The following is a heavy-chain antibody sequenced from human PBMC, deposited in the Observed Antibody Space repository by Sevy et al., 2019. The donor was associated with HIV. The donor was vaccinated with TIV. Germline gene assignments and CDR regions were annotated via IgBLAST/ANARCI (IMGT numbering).Heavy chain of an antibody. CDR3: ARGPRGYSYGYYYYGMDV. J-gene: IGHJ6*02. Sequence: SETLSLTCAVYGGSFSGYYWSWICQPPGKGLEWIGEINHSGSTNYNPSLKSRVTISVDTSKNQFSLKLSSVTAADTAVYYCARGPRGYSYGYYYYGMDVWGQGTTVTVSS. CDR2: INHSGST. CDR1: GGSFSGYY. D-gene: IGHD5-18*01. V-gene: IGHV4-34*01.